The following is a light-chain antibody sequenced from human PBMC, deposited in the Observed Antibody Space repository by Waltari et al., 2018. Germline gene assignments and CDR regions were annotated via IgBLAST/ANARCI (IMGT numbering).Light chain of an antibody. Sequence: QVVLTQSPSASASLGASVKLTCTLSSGHRNNAIAWQQQQPGKGPRYLMRLNSDCTHNKGDGIPDRFSGSSAGAERYLTISSRQSEDEADYYCQTWGTDFHTFGGGTRLTVL. CDR3: QTWGTDFHT. CDR1: SGHRNNA. CDR2: LNSDCTH. V-gene: IGLV4-69*01. J-gene: IGLJ2*01.